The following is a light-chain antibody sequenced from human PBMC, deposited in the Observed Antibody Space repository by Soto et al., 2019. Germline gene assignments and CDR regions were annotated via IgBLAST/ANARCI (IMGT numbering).Light chain of an antibody. V-gene: IGKV3D-15*01. J-gene: IGKJ5*01. CDR3: QQYNNWPAIT. CDR2: GAS. Sequence: EIVMTQSPPTLSVSPGERAALSCRASQSISSNLAWYQQKPGQAPRLLIYGASTRATGIPARFSGSGSGTEFTLTISSLQSEDFAVYYCQQYNNWPAITVGQGTRLEIK. CDR1: QSISSN.